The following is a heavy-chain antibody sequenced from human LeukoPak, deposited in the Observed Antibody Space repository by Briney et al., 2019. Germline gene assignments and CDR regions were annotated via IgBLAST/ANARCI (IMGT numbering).Heavy chain of an antibody. V-gene: IGHV3-23*01. J-gene: IGHJ6*02. Sequence: PGGSQRLSCAASGFTFSIYAMGWVRQAPGKGLEWVSAISGSGGSTYYADSVKGRFTISRDNSKNTLYLQMNSLRAEDTAVYYCAKDLGHYGSGRPYYYYGMDVWGQGTTVTVSS. CDR2: ISGSGGST. CDR3: AKDLGHYGSGRPYYYYGMDV. CDR1: GFTFSIYA. D-gene: IGHD3-10*01.